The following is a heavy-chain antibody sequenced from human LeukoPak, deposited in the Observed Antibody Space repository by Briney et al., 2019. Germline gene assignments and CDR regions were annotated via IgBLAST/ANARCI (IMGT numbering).Heavy chain of an antibody. V-gene: IGHV3-66*01. Sequence: GGSLRLSCAASGFTVSSNYMSWVRQAPGKGLEWVSVIYSGGSTYYADSVKGRFTISRDNSKNTLYLQMNSLRAEDTAVYYCARDHTQSLRYFDWFLGYWGQGTLVTVSS. J-gene: IGHJ4*02. CDR2: IYSGGST. D-gene: IGHD3-9*01. CDR3: ARDHTQSLRYFDWFLGY. CDR1: GFTVSSNY.